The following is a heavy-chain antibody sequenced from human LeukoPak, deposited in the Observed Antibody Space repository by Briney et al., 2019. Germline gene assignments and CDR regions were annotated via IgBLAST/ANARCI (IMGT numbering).Heavy chain of an antibody. CDR3: ARTRGIVVVPAARFDC. D-gene: IGHD2-2*01. CDR2: IRYDGSNK. Sequence: PGGSLRLSCAASGFTFSSSGMHWVRQAPGKGLEWVAFIRYDGSNKYYADSVKGRFTISRDNSKNTLYLQMKSLRAEDTAVYYCARTRGIVVVPAARFDCWGQGTLVTVSS. V-gene: IGHV3-30*02. J-gene: IGHJ1*01. CDR1: GFTFSSSG.